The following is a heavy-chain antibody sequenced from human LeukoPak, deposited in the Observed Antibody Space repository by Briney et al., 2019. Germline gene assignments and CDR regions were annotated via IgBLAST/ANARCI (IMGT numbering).Heavy chain of an antibody. CDR2: IKEDGSEK. D-gene: IGHD3-22*01. V-gene: IGHV3-7*01. CDR3: TRMLLWESSGYRPPDY. Sequence: GGSPRLSCATSGFTFSNYWMSWVRQAAGKGLQWVAKIKEDGSEKKYVDSVKGRFTISRDNAENAVHLEMNSLRAEDTAVYYCTRMLLWESSGYRPPDYWGQGPLVTVSS. CDR1: GFTFSNYW. J-gene: IGHJ4*02.